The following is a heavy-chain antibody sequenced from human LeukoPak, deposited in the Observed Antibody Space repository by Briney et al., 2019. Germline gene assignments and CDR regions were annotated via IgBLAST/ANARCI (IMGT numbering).Heavy chain of an antibody. CDR2: IRSKANSYAT. Sequence: GGSLKLSCAASGFTFSGSAMHWVRQASGKGLEWVGRIRSKANSYATAYGASVKGRFTISRDDSKNTAYLQMNSLKTEDTAVYYCTRPHRYSGYDLWPDAFDIWGQGTMVTVSS. V-gene: IGHV3-73*01. D-gene: IGHD5-12*01. CDR3: TRPHRYSGYDLWPDAFDI. J-gene: IGHJ3*02. CDR1: GFTFSGSA.